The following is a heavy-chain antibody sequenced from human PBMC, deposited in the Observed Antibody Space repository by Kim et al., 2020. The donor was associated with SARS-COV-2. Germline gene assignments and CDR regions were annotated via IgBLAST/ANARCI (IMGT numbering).Heavy chain of an antibody. CDR2: INSDGYSI. D-gene: IGHD6-19*01. Sequence: GGSLRLSCAASGFTFSSYWMHWVRQAPGKGLVWVSRINSDGYSISYADSVKGRFIISRDNAKNTLYLQMNSLRAEDTAVYYCARYEVAGRFDWGQGTLVTVSS. V-gene: IGHV3-74*01. CDR1: GFTFSSYW. J-gene: IGHJ4*02. CDR3: ARYEVAGRFD.